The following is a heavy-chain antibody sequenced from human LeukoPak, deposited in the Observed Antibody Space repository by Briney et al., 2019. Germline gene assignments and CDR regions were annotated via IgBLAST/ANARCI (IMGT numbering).Heavy chain of an antibody. Sequence: SETLSLTCAVYGGSISSSSYYWGWIRQPPGKGLEWIGSIYYSGSTYYNPSLKSRVTISVDTSKNQFSLKLSSVTAADTAVYYCARRLGRADYWGQGTLVTVSS. CDR1: GGSISSSSYY. CDR3: ARRLGRADY. D-gene: IGHD3-10*01. V-gene: IGHV4-39*01. J-gene: IGHJ4*02. CDR2: IYYSGST.